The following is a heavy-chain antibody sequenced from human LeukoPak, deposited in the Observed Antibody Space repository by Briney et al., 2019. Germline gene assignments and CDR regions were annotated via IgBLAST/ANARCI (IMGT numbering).Heavy chain of an antibody. CDR3: ARGRTVLDSVDY. CDR2: IMPIFGTA. V-gene: IGHV1-69*06. Sequence: SVKVSCKASGGTFTTDGITWVRQAPGQGLEWMGGIMPIFGTADYAQRFQDRVTITADNTTSTTYMELSSLRFDDTAVYYCARGRTVLDSVDYWGQETLVTVSS. CDR1: GGTFTTDG. D-gene: IGHD2-21*01. J-gene: IGHJ4*02.